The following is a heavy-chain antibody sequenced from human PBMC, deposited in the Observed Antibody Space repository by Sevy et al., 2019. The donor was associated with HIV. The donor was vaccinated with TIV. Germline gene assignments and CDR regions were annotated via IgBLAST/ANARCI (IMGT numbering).Heavy chain of an antibody. Sequence: GGLRLSCAASGFTFSSYWMSWVRQAPGKGLEWVATMKQDGSEKYYVDSVKGRFTISRDNAKHSLYLQMNSLRAEDTAVYYCVREGLGGFSYSLDCWGQGTLVTVSS. D-gene: IGHD5-18*01. CDR2: MKQDGSEK. J-gene: IGHJ4*02. CDR3: VREGLGGFSYSLDC. CDR1: GFTFSSYW. V-gene: IGHV3-7*01.